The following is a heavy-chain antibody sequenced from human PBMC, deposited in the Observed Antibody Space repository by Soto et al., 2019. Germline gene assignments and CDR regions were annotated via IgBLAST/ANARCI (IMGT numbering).Heavy chain of an antibody. CDR3: APNNLSARGVCGFDL. CDR1: GFSLSTSGVG. J-gene: IGHJ5*02. V-gene: IGHV2-5*02. Sequence: SGPTLVNPTQTLTLTCTFSGFSLSTSGVGVGWIRQPPGKALEWLALIYWDDDKRYSPSLKSRLTITKDTSKNHVVLTMTNMHPVATATYYCAPNNLSARGVCGFDLWGPGTLVTVSS. D-gene: IGHD3-3*01. CDR2: IYWDDDK.